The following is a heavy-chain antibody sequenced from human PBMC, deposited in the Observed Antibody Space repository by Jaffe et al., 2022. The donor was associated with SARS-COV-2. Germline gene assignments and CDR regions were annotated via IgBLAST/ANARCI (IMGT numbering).Heavy chain of an antibody. V-gene: IGHV3-73*01. CDR1: GFTFSGSA. CDR2: IRSKANSYAT. Sequence: EVQLVESGGGLVQPGGSLKLSCAASGFTFSGSAMHWVRQASGKGLEWVGRIRSKANSYATAYAASVKGRFTISRDDSKNTAYLQMNSLKTEDTAVYYCTSRPGSGFRIYYYGMDVWGQGTTVTVSS. CDR3: TSRPGSGFRIYYYGMDV. D-gene: IGHD3-10*01. J-gene: IGHJ6*02.